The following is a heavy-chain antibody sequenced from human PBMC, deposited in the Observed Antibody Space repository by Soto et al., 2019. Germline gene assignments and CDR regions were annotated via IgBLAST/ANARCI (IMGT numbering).Heavy chain of an antibody. V-gene: IGHV4-34*01. CDR1: GGSFSGYY. J-gene: IGHJ4*02. Sequence: PSETLSLTCAVYGGSFSGYYWSWIRQPPGKGLEWIGEINHSGSTNYNPSLKSRVTISVDTSKNQFSLKLSSVTAADTAVYYCAREFGKGDYWGQGTLVTVSS. CDR3: AREFGKGDY. D-gene: IGHD3-10*01. CDR2: INHSGST.